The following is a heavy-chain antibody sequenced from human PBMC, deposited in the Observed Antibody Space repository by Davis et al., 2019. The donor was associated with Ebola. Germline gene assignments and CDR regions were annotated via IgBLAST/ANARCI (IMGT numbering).Heavy chain of an antibody. D-gene: IGHD3-22*01. V-gene: IGHV3-21*01. Sequence: PGGSLRLSCAASGFTFSSYSMNWVRQAPGKGLEWVSSISSSSSYIYYADSVKGRFTISRDNAKNSLYLQMNSLRAEDTAVYYCAREPWANYYDSSGYYGPAYWGQGTLVTASS. CDR2: ISSSSSYI. CDR3: AREPWANYYDSSGYYGPAY. CDR1: GFTFSSYS. J-gene: IGHJ4*02.